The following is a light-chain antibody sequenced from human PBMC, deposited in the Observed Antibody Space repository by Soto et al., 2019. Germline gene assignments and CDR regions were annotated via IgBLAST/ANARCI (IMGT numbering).Light chain of an antibody. V-gene: IGLV2-14*03. CDR3: ASYTSNITHV. CDR1: NSDVGGYNY. CDR2: DVS. J-gene: IGLJ2*01. Sequence: QSVLTQPASVSGSPGQSITISCTGTNSDVGGYNYVSWYQQHPGKAPKLLIYDVSSRPSGLSNRYSGSRSGNTASLIISGLQAEVEAEYYCASYTSNITHVFGRGTELTVL.